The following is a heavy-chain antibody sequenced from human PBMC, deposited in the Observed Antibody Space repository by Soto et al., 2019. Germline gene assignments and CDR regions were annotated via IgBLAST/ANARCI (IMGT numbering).Heavy chain of an antibody. V-gene: IGHV4-4*07. CDR3: VRDGPMTLRDWFDP. CDR1: GSSISGFY. D-gene: IGHD2-21*02. Sequence: QVQLPESGTGLVTPSETLSLTCTVPGSSISGFYWSWIRQSAGKGLEWIGRIYASGTTDYNPSLQSRVMMSVDTSKKQFSLKLRSVTAADTAVYYWVRDGPMTLRDWFDPWGQGISDTFSS. J-gene: IGHJ5*02. CDR2: IYASGTT.